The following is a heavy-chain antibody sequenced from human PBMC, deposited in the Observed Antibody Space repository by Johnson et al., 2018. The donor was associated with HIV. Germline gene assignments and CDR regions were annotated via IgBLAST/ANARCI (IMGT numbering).Heavy chain of an antibody. CDR2: IYSGGST. V-gene: IGHV3-66*01. Sequence: VQLVESGGGVVQPGRSLRLSCAASGFTVSSNYMSWVRQAPGKGLEWVSIIYSGGSTYYADSVQGRFTISSDNSKNSLYLQMNSLRAEDTAVYYCAREAVTLRGWGHVFDIWGQGTMVTVSS. CDR3: AREAVTLRGWGHVFDI. J-gene: IGHJ3*02. D-gene: IGHD3-16*01. CDR1: GFTVSSNY.